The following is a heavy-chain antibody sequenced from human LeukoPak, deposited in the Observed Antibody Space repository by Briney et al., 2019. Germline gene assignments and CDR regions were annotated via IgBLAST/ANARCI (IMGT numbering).Heavy chain of an antibody. Sequence: ASVKVSCKASRYTFTGYYMHWVRQAPGQGLEWMGWINPHSGDTNYAQKFQGRVTMTRDTSTSTAYVEVSRLRSDDTAVYYCAKDMRSRGYSGYDCFDYWGQGTLVTVSS. D-gene: IGHD5-12*01. CDR1: RYTFTGYY. CDR3: AKDMRSRGYSGYDCFDY. J-gene: IGHJ4*02. CDR2: INPHSGDT. V-gene: IGHV1-2*02.